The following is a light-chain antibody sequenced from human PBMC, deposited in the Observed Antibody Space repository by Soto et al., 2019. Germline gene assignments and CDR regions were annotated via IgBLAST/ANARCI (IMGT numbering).Light chain of an antibody. J-gene: IGKJ1*01. V-gene: IGKV3-20*01. CDR3: QQYGRSRPWT. CDR2: GAS. Sequence: EIVLTQSPGTLSLSPGERATLSCRAIQSVSNNYLAWYQQKPGQAPRLLIYGASSRATGIPDRFSGSGSGTDFTLTISRLEPEDFAVYYCQQYGRSRPWTFGQGTKVDIK. CDR1: QSVSNNY.